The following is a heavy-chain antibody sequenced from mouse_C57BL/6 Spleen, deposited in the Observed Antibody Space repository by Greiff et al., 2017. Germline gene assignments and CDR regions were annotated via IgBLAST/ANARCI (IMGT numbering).Heavy chain of an antibody. CDR1: GHTLTSYW. CDR3: AREGDYAWFAY. J-gene: IGHJ3*01. D-gene: IGHD2-4*01. Sequence: QVQLQQPGAELVKPGASVKMSCKASGHTLTSYWITWVKQRPGQGLEWIGDIYPGSGSTNYNEKFKSKATLTVDTSSSPAYMQLSSLTSEDSAVYYCAREGDYAWFAYWGQGTLVTVSA. V-gene: IGHV1-55*01. CDR2: IYPGSGST.